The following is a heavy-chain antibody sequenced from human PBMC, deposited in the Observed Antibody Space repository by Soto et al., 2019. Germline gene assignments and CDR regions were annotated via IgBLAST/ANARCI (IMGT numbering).Heavy chain of an antibody. D-gene: IGHD1-7*01. CDR2: IYWDDDK. J-gene: IGHJ4*02. CDR3: AHRRSMGRGSSWNYGDFDY. V-gene: IGHV2-5*02. Sequence: QITLKESGPTLVKPTQTLTLTCTLSGFSLSTSGVGVGWIRQPPGKALEWLALIYWDDDKRYSPSLKSRLTIAKDTSKNQVVLTISDMDPVDTATYYCAHRRSMGRGSSWNYGDFDYWGQGTLVTVSS. CDR1: GFSLSTSGVG.